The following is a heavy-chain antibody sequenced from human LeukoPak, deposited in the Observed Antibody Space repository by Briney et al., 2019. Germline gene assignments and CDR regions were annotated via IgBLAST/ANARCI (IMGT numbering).Heavy chain of an antibody. CDR2: IYYSGST. V-gene: IGHV4-59*08. Sequence: SETLSLTCTVSGGSISSYYWSWIRQPPGKGLEWTGYIYYSGSTNYNPSLKSRVTISVDTSKNQFSLKLSSVTAADTAVYYCASGRYYYDSSGYLYYFDYWGQGTLVTVSS. CDR3: ASGRYYYDSSGYLYYFDY. CDR1: GGSISSYY. J-gene: IGHJ4*02. D-gene: IGHD3-22*01.